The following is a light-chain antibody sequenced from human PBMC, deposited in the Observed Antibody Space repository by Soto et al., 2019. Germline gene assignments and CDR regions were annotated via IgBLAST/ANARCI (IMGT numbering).Light chain of an antibody. CDR2: GAS. Sequence: VVTQSPATLSVFPGETATLSCRASQSVSSDLAWYQQRPGQAPRLLIYGASTRATGIPARFRGSGSWTEIRLTISRLQSEDFAAYYCQQYNTWHPKMAFGRGTKVEIK. CDR3: QQYNTWHPKMA. J-gene: IGKJ1*01. V-gene: IGKV3-15*01. CDR1: QSVSSD.